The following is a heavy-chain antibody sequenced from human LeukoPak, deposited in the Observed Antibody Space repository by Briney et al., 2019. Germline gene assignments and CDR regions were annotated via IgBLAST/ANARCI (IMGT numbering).Heavy chain of an antibody. J-gene: IGHJ4*02. CDR2: TYHSGST. V-gene: IGHV4-30-2*01. CDR1: GGSISSGGYY. CDR3: ARRSGSYSFRFDY. D-gene: IGHD1-26*01. Sequence: SETLSLTCTVSGGSISSGGYYWSWIRQHPRKGLEWIGYTYHSGSTYCNPSLKSRVTISVDRSKNQFSLKLSSVTAADTAVYYCARRSGSYSFRFDYWGQGTLVTVSS.